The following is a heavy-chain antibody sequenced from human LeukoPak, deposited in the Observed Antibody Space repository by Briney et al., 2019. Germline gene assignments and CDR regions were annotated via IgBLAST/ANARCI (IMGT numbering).Heavy chain of an antibody. CDR2: IKSDGSRE. J-gene: IGHJ4*02. Sequence: GGSRRLSCAVSGFTFNSPDIHWVRQAPGKGLEWVATIKSDGSREYFAASVKGRFTISRYNYRNIVDLQMNSVRAEDTAVYYWGNFDHWGQGTLVAVSS. V-gene: IGHV3-30*02. CDR3: GNFDH. CDR1: GFTFNSPD.